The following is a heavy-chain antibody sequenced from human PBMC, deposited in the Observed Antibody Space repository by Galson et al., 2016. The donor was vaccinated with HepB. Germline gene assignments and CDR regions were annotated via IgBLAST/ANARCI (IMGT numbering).Heavy chain of an antibody. Sequence: SVKVSCKASGYTFTSYGISWVRQAPGQGLEWVGWISAYNGNTHYAQKLQGRVTMTTDTSTSTAYMELRSLRSDDTAVYFCAREGDRGWLVPEDYWGQGTPVTVSS. D-gene: IGHD6-19*01. CDR2: ISAYNGNT. J-gene: IGHJ4*02. CDR3: AREGDRGWLVPEDY. CDR1: GYTFTSYG. V-gene: IGHV1-18*01.